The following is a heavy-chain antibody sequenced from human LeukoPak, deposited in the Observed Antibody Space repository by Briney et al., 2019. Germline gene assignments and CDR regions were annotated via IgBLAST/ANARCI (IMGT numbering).Heavy chain of an antibody. CDR3: AAQRWLQSDFDY. V-gene: IGHV1-2*02. Sequence: ASVTVSCKASGYTFTGYYIHWVRQAPGQGLEWMGWINPNSGGTNYAQKFQGRVTMTRDTSISTAYMDLSRLRSDDTAVYYCAAQRWLQSDFDYWGQGTLVTVSS. D-gene: IGHD5-24*01. J-gene: IGHJ4*02. CDR2: INPNSGGT. CDR1: GYTFTGYY.